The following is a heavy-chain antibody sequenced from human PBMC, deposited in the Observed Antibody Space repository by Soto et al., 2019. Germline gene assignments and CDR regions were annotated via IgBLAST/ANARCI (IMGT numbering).Heavy chain of an antibody. CDR3: ARPPQRRYSGYGWFDP. CDR1: GYTFTCYY. V-gene: IGHV1-2*02. CDR2: INPNSGGT. J-gene: IGHJ5*02. D-gene: IGHD5-12*01. Sequence: XSVKVSCNASGYTFTCYYMHWVRQAPGQGLEWMGWINPNSGGTNYAQKFKGRVTMTMDTSISTAYMELSRLRSDDTAVYYCARPPQRRYSGYGWFDPWGKGTLVTVS.